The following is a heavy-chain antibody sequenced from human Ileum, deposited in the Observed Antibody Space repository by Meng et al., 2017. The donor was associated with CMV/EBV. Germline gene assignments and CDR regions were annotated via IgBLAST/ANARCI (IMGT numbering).Heavy chain of an antibody. V-gene: IGHV3-23*01. CDR2: ISGSGDTT. D-gene: IGHD4/OR15-4a*01. CDR3: AKSLTYYHYHGMDV. Sequence: GSSLNFSCAAAAFTFSSYAISWVRQAPGKGLEWVSSISGSGDTTYYADSVKGRFTISSDTSKNTLYLQIDSLRAEDTAVYYCAKSLTYYHYHGMDVWGQGTTVTVSS. CDR1: AFTFSSYA. J-gene: IGHJ6*02.